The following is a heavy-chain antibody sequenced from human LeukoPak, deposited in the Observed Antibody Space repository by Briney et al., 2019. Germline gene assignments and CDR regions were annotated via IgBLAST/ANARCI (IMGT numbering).Heavy chain of an antibody. D-gene: IGHD1-26*01. CDR3: TTAMRWEFSFAY. V-gene: IGHV3-15*01. CDR2: IKSKTDGGTT. J-gene: IGHJ4*02. Sequence: GGSLRLFCAASGFTFSNVWMSWVRQAPGKGLDWVGRIKSKTDGGTTDYAAPVNGSFTISRDDSKNTLYLQMNSLKTEDTAVYYCTTAMRWEFSFAYWGRGTLSPSPQ. CDR1: GFTFSNVW.